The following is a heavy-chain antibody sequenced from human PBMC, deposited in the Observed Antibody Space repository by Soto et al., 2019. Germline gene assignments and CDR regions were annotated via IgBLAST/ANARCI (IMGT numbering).Heavy chain of an antibody. D-gene: IGHD3-10*01. J-gene: IGHJ5*02. V-gene: IGHV1-46*01. CDR1: GYTFTSYY. CDR2: INPSDGST. CDR3: ARGEGTYYYGSASYGLKNWFDP. Sequence: DSVKVSCKASGYTFTSYYMHWVRQAHGQGLEWMGIINPSDGSTTYAQKFQGRVTMTRDTSTSTVYMELSSLGSEDTAVYYCARGEGTYYYGSASYGLKNWFDPWGQATRVT.